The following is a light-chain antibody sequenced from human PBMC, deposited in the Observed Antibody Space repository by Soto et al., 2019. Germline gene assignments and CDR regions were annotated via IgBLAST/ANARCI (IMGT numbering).Light chain of an antibody. CDR3: HQYHSYPIT. CDR2: TAS. J-gene: IGKJ5*01. V-gene: IGKV1-9*01. CDR1: QDISSY. Sequence: IQLTQSPSSLSASVGDRVTVTCRASQDISSYLAWFQQVPGQAPRLLIYTASTSQSGVPSRFIGSGSGTDFSLTISSLQPEEFATYYCHQYHSYPITFGQGTRLEIK.